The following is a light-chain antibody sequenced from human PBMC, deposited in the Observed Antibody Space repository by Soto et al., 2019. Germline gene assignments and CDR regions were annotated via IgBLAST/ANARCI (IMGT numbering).Light chain of an antibody. Sequence: DIKMTESLSTLFRSICHRIPITYRASQNISSWLAWYQQKPGKAPKLLIYKASTLKSGVPSRFSGSGSGTEFTLTISSLQPDDFATYYCQHYNSYSEAFGQGTKVDIK. CDR3: QHYNSYSEA. CDR2: KAS. CDR1: QNISSW. J-gene: IGKJ1*01. V-gene: IGKV1-5*03.